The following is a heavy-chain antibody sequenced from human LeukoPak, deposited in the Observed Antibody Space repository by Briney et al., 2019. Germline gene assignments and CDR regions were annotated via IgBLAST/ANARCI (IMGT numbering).Heavy chain of an antibody. J-gene: IGHJ6*02. CDR1: GFTFSSYG. V-gene: IGHV3-30*18. Sequence: PGRSLRLSCAASGFTFSSYGMHWVRQAPGKGLEWVAVISYDGSNKYYADSVKGRFTISRDNSKNTLYLQMNSLRAEDTAVYYCAKDLLRFYYSMDVWGQGTTVTVSS. CDR2: ISYDGSNK. CDR3: AKDLLRFYYSMDV. D-gene: IGHD4-17*01.